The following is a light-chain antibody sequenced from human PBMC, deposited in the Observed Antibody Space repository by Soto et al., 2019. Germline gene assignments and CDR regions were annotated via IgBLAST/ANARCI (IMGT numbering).Light chain of an antibody. CDR1: SSNIGTNF. V-gene: IGLV1-47*01. CDR3: AAWDDSPSGHAL. J-gene: IGLJ2*01. CDR2: RNN. Sequence: QSVLTQPPSASGTPGQRVTISCSGSSSNIGTNFVYWYQQLPGTAPKLLIYRNNQRPSGVPDRFSGSKSGTSASLAISGLRSEDEADYYCAAWDDSPSGHALFGGGTQLTVL.